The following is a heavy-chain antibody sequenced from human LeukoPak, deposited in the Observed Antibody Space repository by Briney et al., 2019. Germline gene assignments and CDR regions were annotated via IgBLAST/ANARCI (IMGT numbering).Heavy chain of an antibody. CDR2: IYYSGST. Sequence: SETLSLTCTVSGGSISSYYWSWIRQPPGKGLEWIGYIYYSGSTNYNPSLKSRVTISVDTSKNQFSLKLSSVTAADTAVYYCARTPTVVTLFDYWGQGTLVTVSS. CDR1: GGSISSYY. CDR3: ARTPTVVTLFDY. J-gene: IGHJ4*02. D-gene: IGHD4-23*01. V-gene: IGHV4-59*01.